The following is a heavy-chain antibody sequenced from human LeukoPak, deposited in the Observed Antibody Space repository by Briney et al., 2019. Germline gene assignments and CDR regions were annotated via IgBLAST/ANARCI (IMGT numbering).Heavy chain of an antibody. V-gene: IGHV1-2*02. CDR3: ARDRTAMVNAFDI. D-gene: IGHD5-18*01. J-gene: IGHJ3*02. CDR1: GYTFTGYY. CDR2: INPNSGGT. Sequence: ASVKVSCKASGYTFTGYYMHWVRQAPGQGLEWMGWINPNSGGTNYAQKFQGRVTMTRDTSISTAYMELSRLRSDDTAVYYCARDRTAMVNAFDIWGQGTMVTVSS.